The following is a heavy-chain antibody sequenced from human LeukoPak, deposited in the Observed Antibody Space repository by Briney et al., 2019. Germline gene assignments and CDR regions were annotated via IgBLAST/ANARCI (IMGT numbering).Heavy chain of an antibody. CDR1: GFTFSSYG. D-gene: IGHD3-10*01. CDR2: IRYNGDNK. V-gene: IGHV3-30*02. Sequence: PGGSLRLSCAASGFTFSSYGMHWVRQAPGKGLEWLAFIRYNGDNKYYADSVKGRFTISRDNSKNTLYLQMNSLRAEDTAVYYCAKGGLWFGELLYYMDVWGKGTTVTVSS. CDR3: AKGGLWFGELLYYMDV. J-gene: IGHJ6*03.